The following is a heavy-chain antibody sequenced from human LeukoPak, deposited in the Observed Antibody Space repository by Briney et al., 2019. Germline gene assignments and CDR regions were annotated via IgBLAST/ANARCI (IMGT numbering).Heavy chain of an antibody. J-gene: IGHJ5*02. V-gene: IGHV3-23*01. D-gene: IGHD6-13*01. CDR3: ARVQKGIAAAGTGGGWFEP. CDR2: ISGSGGST. Sequence: SCKASGGTFSSYAMSWVRQAPGKGLEWVSAISGSGGSTYYADSVKGRFTISRDNAKKSLYLQMNSLRAEDTAVYYCARVQKGIAAAGTGGGWFEPWGQGTLVTVSS. CDR1: GGTFSSYA.